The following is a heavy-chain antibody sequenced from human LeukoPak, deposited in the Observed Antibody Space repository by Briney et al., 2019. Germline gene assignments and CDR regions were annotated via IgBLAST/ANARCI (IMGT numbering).Heavy chain of an antibody. D-gene: IGHD3-10*01. Sequence: GGSLRLSCAASGFTFSSYSMNWVRQAPGKGLEWVSSISSSSSYIYYADSMKGRFTITRDNAKNSLYLQMNSLTAEDTAVYFCVRDRFRMDVWGKGTTVIVSS. CDR3: VRDRFRMDV. CDR2: ISSSSSYI. V-gene: IGHV3-21*01. CDR1: GFTFSSYS. J-gene: IGHJ6*03.